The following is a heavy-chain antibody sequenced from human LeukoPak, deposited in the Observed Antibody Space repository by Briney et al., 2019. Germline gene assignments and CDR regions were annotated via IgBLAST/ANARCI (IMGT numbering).Heavy chain of an antibody. J-gene: IGHJ4*02. Sequence: SETLSLTCTVSGGSISSYYWSWIRQPPGKGLEWIGSIYYNGNTYYNPSLKSRVTISVDTSKNQFSLNLRSVTAADTAVYYCAREILYDSTGYYLWGQGTLVTVSS. D-gene: IGHD3-22*01. CDR3: AREILYDSTGYYL. CDR2: IYYNGNT. CDR1: GGSISSYY. V-gene: IGHV4-59*05.